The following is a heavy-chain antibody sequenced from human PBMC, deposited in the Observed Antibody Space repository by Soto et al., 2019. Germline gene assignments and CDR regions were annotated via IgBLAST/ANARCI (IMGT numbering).Heavy chain of an antibody. CDR2: INPSGGST. J-gene: IGHJ1*01. CDR3: ARNMGKGSIAAAGTGPVKYSHH. CDR1: GYTFTSYY. D-gene: IGHD6-13*01. Sequence: ASVKVSCKASGYTFTSYYMHWVRQAPGQGLEWMGIINPSGGSTSYAQKFQGRVTMTRDTSTSTVYMELSSLRSEDTAVYYCARNMGKGSIAAAGTGPVKYSHHGGQGTL. V-gene: IGHV1-46*01.